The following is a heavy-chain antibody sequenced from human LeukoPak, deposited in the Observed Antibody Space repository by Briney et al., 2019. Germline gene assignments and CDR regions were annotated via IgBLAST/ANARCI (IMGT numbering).Heavy chain of an antibody. D-gene: IGHD2-8*01. Sequence: SETLSLTCTASGGCISSYYWSWIRQPAGKGLEWIGRIYTSGSTNYNPSLKSRVTMSVDTSKNQFSLKLSSVTAADTAVYYCARDRIGYCTNGVCYTSSSSSWYWFDPWGQGTLVTVSS. V-gene: IGHV4-4*07. J-gene: IGHJ5*02. CDR2: IYTSGST. CDR1: GGCISSYY. CDR3: ARDRIGYCTNGVCYTSSSSSWYWFDP.